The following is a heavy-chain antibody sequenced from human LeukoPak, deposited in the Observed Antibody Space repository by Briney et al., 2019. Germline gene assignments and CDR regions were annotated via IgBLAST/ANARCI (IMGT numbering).Heavy chain of an antibody. CDR1: GFTLTTYW. J-gene: IGHJ4*02. V-gene: IGHV3-74*01. CDR3: ARGGVGAARWYFDY. CDR2: IKSDGSST. Sequence: GGSLRLSCAASGFTLTTYWMHWVRQAPGKGLVWVSRIKSDGSSTSYADSVKGRFTISRDNAKNSLYLQMNSLRAEDTAVYYCARGGVGAARWYFDYWGQGTLVTVSS. D-gene: IGHD2-15*01.